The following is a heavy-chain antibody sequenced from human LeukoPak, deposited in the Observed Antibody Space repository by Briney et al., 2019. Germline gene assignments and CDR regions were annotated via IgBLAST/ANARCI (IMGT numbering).Heavy chain of an antibody. V-gene: IGHV3-74*01. D-gene: IGHD3-10*01. CDR1: GFTFSSSW. Sequence: GGSPRLSCAASGFTFSSSWMHWVRQAPGKGLVWVSRISSDGTTTTYADSVKGRFTISRDNAKNTLYLQMNSLRAEDTAVYYCARQDYYGSGNYLRARYYFDYWGQGTLVTVSS. J-gene: IGHJ4*02. CDR3: ARQDYYGSGNYLRARYYFDY. CDR2: ISSDGTTT.